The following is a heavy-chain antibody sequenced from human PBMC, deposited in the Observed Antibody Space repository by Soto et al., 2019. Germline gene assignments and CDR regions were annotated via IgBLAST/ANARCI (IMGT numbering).Heavy chain of an antibody. CDR1: GYTFTSYG. D-gene: IGHD1-1*01. J-gene: IGHJ4*02. CDR2: IRADNCNT. V-gene: IGHV1-18*01. CDR3: ARGQAGYNCNDSGFDD. Sequence: QVQLVQSGAEVKKPGASVKVSCKASGYTFTSYGISWVRQAPGQGLEWMVWIRADNCNTNYAQKLHGRVTMTTDTSTCTAYMELSSLRSDNTAVYYCARGQAGYNCNDSGFDDWGQGTLVTVSS.